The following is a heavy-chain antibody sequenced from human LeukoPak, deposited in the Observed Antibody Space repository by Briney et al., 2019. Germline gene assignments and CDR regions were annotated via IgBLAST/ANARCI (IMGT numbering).Heavy chain of an antibody. CDR2: ISGTGGST. CDR1: GFTFGSYA. J-gene: IGHJ3*02. Sequence: GGSLRLSCAASGFTFGSYAMGWVRQAPGKGLEWVSAISGTGGSTYYADSVKGRFTISRDNAKNSLYLQMNNLRAEDTAMFYCATSMAQDVDAFHIWGQGTMVTVSS. CDR3: ATSMAQDVDAFHI. D-gene: IGHD2-21*01. V-gene: IGHV3-23*01.